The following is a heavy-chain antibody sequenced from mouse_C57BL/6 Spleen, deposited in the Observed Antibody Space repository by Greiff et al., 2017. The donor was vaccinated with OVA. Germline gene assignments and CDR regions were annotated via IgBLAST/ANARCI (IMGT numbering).Heavy chain of an antibody. CDR3: ATPNY. J-gene: IGHJ2*01. V-gene: IGHV1-76*01. Sequence: VQLQQSGAELVRPGASVKLSCKASGYTFTDYYINWVKQRPGQGLEWIARIYPGSGSTYYNEKFKGKGTLTAEKSSSTAYMQLSSLTSEDSAVYYCATPNYWGQGTTRTVSS. CDR2: IYPGSGST. CDR1: GYTFTDYY.